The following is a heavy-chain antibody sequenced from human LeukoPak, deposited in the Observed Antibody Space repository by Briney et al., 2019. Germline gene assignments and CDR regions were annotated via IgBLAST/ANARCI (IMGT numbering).Heavy chain of an antibody. CDR1: GFTVSIIY. Sequence: GGSLRLSCAASGFTVSIIYMSWVRQAPGKGLEWVSVIYSGGSTYYADSVKGRFTVSTDDSKNTLYLQMNSPRAEDTAVYYCATIERKRDGYTYNAFDIWGQGTMVTVSS. D-gene: IGHD5-24*01. J-gene: IGHJ3*02. V-gene: IGHV3-66*01. CDR2: IYSGGST. CDR3: ATIERKRDGYTYNAFDI.